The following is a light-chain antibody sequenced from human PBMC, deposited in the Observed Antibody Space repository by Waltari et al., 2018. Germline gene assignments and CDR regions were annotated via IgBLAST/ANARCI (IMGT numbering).Light chain of an antibody. V-gene: IGKV1-39*01. CDR1: RTANRF. Sequence: DIQVAQSPSSLSASVGDTVTITCRTSRTANRFLNWYQHKPGKAPKLLIFAASILQTGAPSRFSGSGSGTDFTLNISSPQPEDFATYYCQQSYISPQTFGQGTRVEIK. CDR2: AAS. J-gene: IGKJ1*01. CDR3: QQSYISPQT.